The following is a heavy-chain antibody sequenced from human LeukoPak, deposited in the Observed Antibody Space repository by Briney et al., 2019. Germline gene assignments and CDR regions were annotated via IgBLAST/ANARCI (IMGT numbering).Heavy chain of an antibody. D-gene: IGHD3-22*01. CDR3: ARDRNAYYYDSSGYSN. CDR2: INPSGGST. J-gene: IGHJ4*02. Sequence: GASVKVSCKASGGTFTSYYMHWVRQAPGQGLEWMGIINPSGGSTSYAQKFQGRVTMTRDTSTSTVYMELSSLRSEDTAVYYCARDRNAYYYDSSGYSNWGQGTLVTVSS. CDR1: GGTFTSYY. V-gene: IGHV1-46*01.